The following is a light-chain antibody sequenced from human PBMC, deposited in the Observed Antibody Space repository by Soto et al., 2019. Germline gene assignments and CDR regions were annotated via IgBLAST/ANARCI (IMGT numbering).Light chain of an antibody. CDR2: GAS. Sequence: ESMLTQSPGTLSLSPGERATLSCRASRSVSSRYITWYQQKPGQAPRLLIYGASIRATGIPDRFSGSGSGTDVTLTISRLEPEDFAVYYCQQFGDSPPAFTFGQGTKLE. CDR3: QQFGDSPPAFT. J-gene: IGKJ2*01. V-gene: IGKV3-20*01. CDR1: RSVSSRY.